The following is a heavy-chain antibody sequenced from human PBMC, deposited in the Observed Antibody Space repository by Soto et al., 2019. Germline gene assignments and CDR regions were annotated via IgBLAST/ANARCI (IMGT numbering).Heavy chain of an antibody. Sequence: QVQLVESGGGVVQPGKSLRLSCAASGFTLSSFAMHWVRQAPGKGLEWVAVTSSDGSKEYYADSVKGRFTISRDNSKNTLYLQMNSLRADYTAVFYCARAEYTSGWYFMGLDYWRQGTLVTVSS. D-gene: IGHD6-19*01. CDR2: TSSDGSKE. CDR1: GFTLSSFA. V-gene: IGHV3-30*04. J-gene: IGHJ4*02. CDR3: ARAEYTSGWYFMGLDY.